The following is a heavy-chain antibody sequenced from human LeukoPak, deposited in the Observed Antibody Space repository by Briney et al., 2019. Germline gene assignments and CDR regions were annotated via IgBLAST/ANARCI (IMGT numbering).Heavy chain of an antibody. CDR2: IITIFGTA. CDR3: ARDLYAGVLTY. D-gene: IGHD2-21*02. Sequence: SVKVSCKASGGTFSSYAISWVRQAPGQGLEWMGGIITIFGTANYAQKLQGRVTMTTDTSTSTAYMALRSLRSDDTAVYSCARDLYAGVLTYWGQGKLVTVSS. CDR1: GGTFSSYA. J-gene: IGHJ4*02. V-gene: IGHV1-69*05.